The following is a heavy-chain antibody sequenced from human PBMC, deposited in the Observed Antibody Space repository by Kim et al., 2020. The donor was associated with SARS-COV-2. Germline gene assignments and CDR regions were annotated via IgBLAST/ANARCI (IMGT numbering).Heavy chain of an antibody. Sequence: GGSLRLSCAASGFTFSNDSMNWVRQTPGEGPVWVSRISADSRITDYADSVKGRFTISRDNSKNILYLQMNSLRPEDTALYYCAKASDHHNMAHYYLCQGT. J-gene: IGHJ4*02. CDR1: GFTFSNDS. CDR3: AKASDHHNMAHYY. V-gene: IGHV3-23*01. D-gene: IGHD2-21*02. CDR2: ISADSRIT.